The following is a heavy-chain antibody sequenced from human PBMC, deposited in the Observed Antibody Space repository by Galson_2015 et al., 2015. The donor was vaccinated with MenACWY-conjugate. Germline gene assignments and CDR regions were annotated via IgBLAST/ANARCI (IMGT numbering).Heavy chain of an antibody. Sequence: SLRLSCAASGFTFSSYGMHWVRQAPGKGLEWVAVISYDGSNKYYADSVKGRFTISRDNSKNTLYLQMNSLRAEDTAVYYCAKDKDDILTGIPHFDYWGQGTLVTVSS. J-gene: IGHJ4*02. V-gene: IGHV3-30*18. CDR2: ISYDGSNK. CDR1: GFTFSSYG. CDR3: AKDKDDILTGIPHFDY. D-gene: IGHD3-9*01.